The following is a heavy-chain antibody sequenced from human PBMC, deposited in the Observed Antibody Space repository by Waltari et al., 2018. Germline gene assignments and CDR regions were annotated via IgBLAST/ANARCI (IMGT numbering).Heavy chain of an antibody. CDR3: ATGTGAHT. CDR1: GYTLTELS. V-gene: IGHV1-24*01. CDR2: FDPEEGET. Sequence: QVQLVQSGAEVKKPGASVKVSCKVSGYTLTELSMHWVRQAPGKGLEWMGGFDPEEGETIYAQEDQGRVTKTEDTSTDTAYMELSSLRSEDTAVYYCATGTGAHTWGQGTLVTVSS. D-gene: IGHD1-26*01. J-gene: IGHJ4*02.